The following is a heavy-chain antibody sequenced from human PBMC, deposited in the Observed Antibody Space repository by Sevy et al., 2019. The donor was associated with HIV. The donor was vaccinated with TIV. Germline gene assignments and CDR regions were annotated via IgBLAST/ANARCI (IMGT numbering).Heavy chain of an antibody. V-gene: IGHV3-48*03. CDR3: ARIAAAGPHDAFDI. Sequence: GGSLRISCAASGFTFSSYEMNWVRQAPGKGLEWVSYISSSGSTIYYADSVKGRFTISRDNAKNSLYLQMNSLRAEDTAVYYCARIAAAGPHDAFDIWGQGTMVTVSS. CDR1: GFTFSSYE. D-gene: IGHD6-13*01. CDR2: ISSSGSTI. J-gene: IGHJ3*02.